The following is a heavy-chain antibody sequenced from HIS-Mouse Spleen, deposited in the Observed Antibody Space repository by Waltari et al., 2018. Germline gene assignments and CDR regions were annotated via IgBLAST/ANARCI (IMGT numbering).Heavy chain of an antibody. CDR1: GFTVSSNY. CDR3: AREEGLDAFDI. V-gene: IGHV3-53*01. J-gene: IGHJ3*02. CDR2: IYSGGST. Sequence: EVQLVESGGGLSQPGGSLRLSCAASGFTVSSNYMSWVRQAPGRGLEWVAVIYSGGSTYYADSVKGRFTISRDNSKNTLYLQMNSLRAEDTAVYYCAREEGLDAFDIWGQGTMVTVSS.